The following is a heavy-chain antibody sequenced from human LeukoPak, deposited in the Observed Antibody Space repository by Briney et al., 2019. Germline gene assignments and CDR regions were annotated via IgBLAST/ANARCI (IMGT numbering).Heavy chain of an antibody. V-gene: IGHV4-4*09. CDR1: GGSISSYY. J-gene: IGHJ4*02. Sequence: SETLSLTCTVSGGSISSYYWSWIRQPPGKGLEWIGYIYTSGSTNYNPSLKSRVTISVDTSQSQFSLKLSSVTAADTAVYYCARVLNYYDNSGYFYFFDYWGQGTPVTVSS. D-gene: IGHD3-22*01. CDR3: ARVLNYYDNSGYFYFFDY. CDR2: IYTSGST.